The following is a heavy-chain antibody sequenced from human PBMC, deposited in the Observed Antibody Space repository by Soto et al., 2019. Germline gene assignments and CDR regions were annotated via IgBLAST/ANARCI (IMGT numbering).Heavy chain of an antibody. J-gene: IGHJ6*02. V-gene: IGHV3-23*01. CDR2: ISGSGGST. CDR1: GFTFSSYA. CDR3: AKDQQPTTIRYYYYYYGMDV. Sequence: GGSLRLSCAASGFTFSSYAMSWVRQAPGKGLEWVSAISGSGGSTYYADSVKGRFTISRDNSKNTLYLQMNSLRAEDTAVYYWAKDQQPTTIRYYYYYYGMDVWGQGTTVTVSS. D-gene: IGHD6-13*01.